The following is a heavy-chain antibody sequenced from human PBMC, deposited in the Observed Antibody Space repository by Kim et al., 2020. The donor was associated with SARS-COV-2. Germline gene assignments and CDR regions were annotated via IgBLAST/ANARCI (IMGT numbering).Heavy chain of an antibody. CDR2: INHSGST. J-gene: IGHJ6*02. D-gene: IGHD3-10*01. Sequence: SETLSLTCAVYGGSFSGYYWSWIRQPPGKGLEWIGEINHSGSTNYNPSLKSRVTISVDTSKNQFSLKLSSVTAADTAVYYCARKGEPPMVRGVITHWTRCMDVWGQGTTVTVSS. CDR3: ARKGEPPMVRGVITHWTRCMDV. V-gene: IGHV4-34*01. CDR1: GGSFSGYY.